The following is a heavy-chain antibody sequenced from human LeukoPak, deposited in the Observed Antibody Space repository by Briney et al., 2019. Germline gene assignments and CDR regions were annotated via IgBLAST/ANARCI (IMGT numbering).Heavy chain of an antibody. D-gene: IGHD3-3*01. CDR1: GFTFSSYS. Sequence: GGSLRLSCAASGFTFSSYSMNWVRQAPGKGLEWVSSISSSSSYIYYADSVKGRFTISRDNSKNTLYLQMNSLRAEDTAVYYCAKDLVFGPYWGQGTLVTVSS. V-gene: IGHV3-21*01. J-gene: IGHJ4*02. CDR2: ISSSSSYI. CDR3: AKDLVFGPY.